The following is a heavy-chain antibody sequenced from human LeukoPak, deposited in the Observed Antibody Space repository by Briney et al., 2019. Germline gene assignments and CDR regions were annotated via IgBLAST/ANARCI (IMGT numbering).Heavy chain of an antibody. D-gene: IGHD2-21*02. Sequence: PGGSLRLSCAASGFTFSSYAMSWVRQAPGKGLEWVSAISGSGGSTYYADSEKGRLTISRDNSKNTLYLQMNSLRAEDTAVYYCAKVRPVVTAHFDYWGQGTLVTVSS. CDR1: GFTFSSYA. V-gene: IGHV3-23*01. J-gene: IGHJ4*02. CDR3: AKVRPVVTAHFDY. CDR2: ISGSGGST.